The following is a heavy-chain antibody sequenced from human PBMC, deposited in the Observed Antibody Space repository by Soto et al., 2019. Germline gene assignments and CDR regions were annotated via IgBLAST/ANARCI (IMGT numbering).Heavy chain of an antibody. V-gene: IGHV1-8*01. D-gene: IGHD6-19*01. CDR2: MNPNSGNT. J-gene: IGHJ5*02. CDR1: GYTFTSYD. CDR3: ARGRRSSGWYSGANWFDP. Sequence: QVQLVQSGAEVKKPGASVKVSCKASGYTFTSYDINWVRQATGQGLGWMGWMNPNSGNTGYAQKFQGRVTMTRNTSISTAYMELSSLRSEDTAVYYCARGRRSSGWYSGANWFDPWGQGTLVTVSS.